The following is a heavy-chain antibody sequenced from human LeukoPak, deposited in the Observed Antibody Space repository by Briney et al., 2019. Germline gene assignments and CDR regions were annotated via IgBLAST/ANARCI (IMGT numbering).Heavy chain of an antibody. V-gene: IGHV3-30*03. CDR2: ISFDESNK. CDR1: GFTFSSSA. CDR3: ASRPAYFDY. J-gene: IGHJ4*02. Sequence: GGSLRLSCAASGFTFSSSAMHWVRQAPGKGLEWVAVISFDESNKYYADSVKGRFTISRDNSKNTLYLQMNSLRAEDTAVYYCASRPAYFDYWGQGTLVTVSS. D-gene: IGHD1-14*01.